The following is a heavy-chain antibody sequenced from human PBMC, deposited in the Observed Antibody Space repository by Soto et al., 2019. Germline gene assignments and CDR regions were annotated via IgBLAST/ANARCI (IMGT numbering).Heavy chain of an antibody. V-gene: IGHV4-59*12. Sequence: ETLSLTCSVSGGSISSYYWTWVLQSPGKRLEWIGYIYHIGSPYYNPSLENRVTISLDTAKNQFSLNLTSVTAADTAIYYCVRDRALDSSGHWFDTWGQGTLVTVSS. CDR1: GGSISSYY. CDR2: IYHIGSP. D-gene: IGHD3-22*01. CDR3: VRDRALDSSGHWFDT. J-gene: IGHJ5*02.